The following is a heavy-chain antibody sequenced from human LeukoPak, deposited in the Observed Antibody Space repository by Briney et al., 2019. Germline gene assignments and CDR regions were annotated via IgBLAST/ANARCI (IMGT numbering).Heavy chain of an antibody. D-gene: IGHD1-1*01. Sequence: PSETLSLTCAVYGGSFSGYYWSWIRQPPGKGLEWIGEINHSGSTNYNPSLKSRVTISVDTSKNQFSLKLSSVTAADTAVYYCARVSWFPGTSYYYMDVWGKGPTVTVSS. CDR3: ARVSWFPGTSYYYMDV. CDR1: GGSFSGYY. J-gene: IGHJ6*03. V-gene: IGHV4-34*01. CDR2: INHSGST.